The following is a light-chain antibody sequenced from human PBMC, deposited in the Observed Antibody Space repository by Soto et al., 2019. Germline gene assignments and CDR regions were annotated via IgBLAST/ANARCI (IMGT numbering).Light chain of an antibody. CDR2: KAS. J-gene: IGKJ1*01. Sequence: DIQITQSPSTLSASVGDRVTITCRASQSISTWLAWYQQKPGKGPTLLIYKASRLESGVPSRFSGSGSGTEFALTISSLQPADFATYYCQQYNTYSWTFGQGTKVDI. CDR1: QSISTW. V-gene: IGKV1-5*03. CDR3: QQYNTYSWT.